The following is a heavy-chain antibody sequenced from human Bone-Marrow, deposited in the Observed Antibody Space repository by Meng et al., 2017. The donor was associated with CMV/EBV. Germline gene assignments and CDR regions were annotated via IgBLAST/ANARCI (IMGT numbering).Heavy chain of an antibody. CDR2: IIPIFGTA. CDR3: ASGYRVPAAVYYYYGMDV. J-gene: IGHJ6*02. Sequence: SVKVSCKASGGTFSSYAISWVRQAPGQGLEWMGAIIPIFGTANYAQKFQGRVTITTDEYTSTAYMELSSLRSEDTAVYYCASGYRVPAAVYYYYGMDVWGQGTTVTVSS. CDR1: GGTFSSYA. V-gene: IGHV1-69*05. D-gene: IGHD2-2*01.